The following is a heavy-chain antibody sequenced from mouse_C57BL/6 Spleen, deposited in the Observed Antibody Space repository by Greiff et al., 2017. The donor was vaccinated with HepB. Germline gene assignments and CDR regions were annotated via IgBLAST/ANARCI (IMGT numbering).Heavy chain of an antibody. V-gene: IGHV1-7*01. CDR2: INPSSGYT. CDR3: ALITTVVATPLDY. J-gene: IGHJ2*01. CDR1: GYTFTSYW. Sequence: QVQLQQSGAELAKPGASVKLSCKASGYTFTSYWMHWVKQRPGQGLEWIGYINPSSGYTKYNQKFKDKATLTADKSSSTAYMQLSSLTYEDSAVYYCALITTVVATPLDYWGQGTTLTVSS. D-gene: IGHD1-1*01.